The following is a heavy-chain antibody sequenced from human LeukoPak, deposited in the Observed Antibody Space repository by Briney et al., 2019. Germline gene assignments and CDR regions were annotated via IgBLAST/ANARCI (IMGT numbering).Heavy chain of an antibody. D-gene: IGHD3-10*01. CDR2: IYYSGST. CDR3: ARESLTYYYGSGSSNWFDP. Sequence: SETLSLTCTVSGGSISSYYWSWIRQPPGKGLEWIGYIYYSGSTNYNPSLKSRVTISVDTSKNQFSLKLTSVTAADTAVYYCARESLTYYYGSGSSNWFDPWGQGTLVTVSS. CDR1: GGSISSYY. V-gene: IGHV4-59*01. J-gene: IGHJ5*02.